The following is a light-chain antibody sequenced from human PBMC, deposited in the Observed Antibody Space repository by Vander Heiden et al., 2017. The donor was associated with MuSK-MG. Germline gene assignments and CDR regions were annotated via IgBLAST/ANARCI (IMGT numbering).Light chain of an antibody. J-gene: IGLJ3*02. CDR1: NIGSKS. CDR3: QVWDSSSDQPWV. CDR2: YDS. V-gene: IGLV3-21*04. Sequence: SYVLPQPPSVSVAPGKTARITCGGNNIGSKSVHWYQQKPGQAPVLVIYYDSDRPSGIPERFSGSNSGNTATLTISRVEAGDEADYYCQVWDSSSDQPWVFGGGTKLTVL.